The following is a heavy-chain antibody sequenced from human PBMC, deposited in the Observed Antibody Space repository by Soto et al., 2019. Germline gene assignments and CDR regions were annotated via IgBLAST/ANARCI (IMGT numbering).Heavy chain of an antibody. CDR3: ARRGSYYYAMDV. CDR1: GYTFTSYN. CDR2: ISAYNGNT. D-gene: IGHD3-10*01. J-gene: IGHJ6*02. Sequence: ASVKVSCKASGYTFTSYNINWVRLASGQGLEWMGWISAYNGNTNYAQNFQGRVTMTTDTSTSTAYMELRSLTSDDTAVYYCARRGSYYYAMDVWGQGTTVTVSS. V-gene: IGHV1-18*01.